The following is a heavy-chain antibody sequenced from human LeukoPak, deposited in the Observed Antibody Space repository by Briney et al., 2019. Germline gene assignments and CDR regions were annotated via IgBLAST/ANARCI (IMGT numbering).Heavy chain of an antibody. CDR3: SRSNVAVRRGDNWFNP. V-gene: IGHV1-2*02. D-gene: IGHD6-6*01. CDR1: GYTFTAFY. J-gene: IGHJ5*02. CDR2: IHPNSGAT. Sequence: ASVTVSCKASGYTFTAFYIHWVRQAHGHGQEWMGCIHPNSGATIYAKKFQGRFIVTRDASISTAYMELNSLTSDDTAMYYCSRSNVAVRRGDNWFNPWGQGTLVTVSS.